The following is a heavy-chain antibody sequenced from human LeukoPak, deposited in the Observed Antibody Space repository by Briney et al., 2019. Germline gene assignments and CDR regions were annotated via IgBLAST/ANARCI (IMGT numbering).Heavy chain of an antibody. CDR1: GFTFSSYS. J-gene: IGHJ4*02. CDR3: AREYGGYKPGHMSDY. CDR2: ISSSSSYI. Sequence: GGSLRLSCAASGFTFSSYSMNWVRQAPGKGLEWVSSISSSSSYIYYADSVKGRFTISRDNAKNSLYLQMNSLRAEDTAVYYCAREYGGYKPGHMSDYGGQGTLVTVSS. V-gene: IGHV3-21*01. D-gene: IGHD5-12*01.